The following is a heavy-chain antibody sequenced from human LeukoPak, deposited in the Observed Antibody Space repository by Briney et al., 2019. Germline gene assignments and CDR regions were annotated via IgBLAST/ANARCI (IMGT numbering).Heavy chain of an antibody. D-gene: IGHD5-24*01. Sequence: GRSLTLSCAASGYTFSRHGIHWVRQAPGKGLEWVAVVWYDGRNRDYADSVKGRFTISKDNSNNMVFLQMNSLRAEDTAVYYCAKVGTDGYNFRFFDYWGQGTLVTVSS. CDR3: AKVGTDGYNFRFFDY. CDR2: VWYDGRNR. V-gene: IGHV3-33*06. J-gene: IGHJ4*02. CDR1: GYTFSRHG.